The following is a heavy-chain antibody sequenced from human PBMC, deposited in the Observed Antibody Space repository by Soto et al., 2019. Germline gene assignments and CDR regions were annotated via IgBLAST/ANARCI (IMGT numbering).Heavy chain of an antibody. D-gene: IGHD2-8*01. CDR3: AREIMPLTNDLYCGL. J-gene: IGHJ2*01. CDR1: GGSISGGVHS. Sequence: QVQLQESGPGLVKPSATLSLTCTVSGGSISGGVHSWSWIRQPPGKGLEWIGHIFDSGSTYSNPSLKSRLTISVDTANNQFSLRRSSVTAADTAVYYCAREIMPLTNDLYCGLLGRGTLGTVSS. CDR2: IFDSGST. V-gene: IGHV4-30-4*01.